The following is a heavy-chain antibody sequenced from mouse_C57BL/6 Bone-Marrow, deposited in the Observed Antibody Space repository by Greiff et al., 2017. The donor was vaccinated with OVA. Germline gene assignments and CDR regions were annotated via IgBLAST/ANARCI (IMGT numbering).Heavy chain of an antibody. CDR3: TRAGTGY. Sequence: VQLQQSGAELVRPGASVTLSCKASGYTFTDYEMHWVKQTPVHGLEWIGAIDPETGGTAFNQKFKGKAILTADKSSSTAYMELRSLTSEDSAVYYCTRAGTGYWGQGTTLTVSS. D-gene: IGHD4-1*01. CDR2: IDPETGGT. J-gene: IGHJ2*01. CDR1: GYTFTDYE. V-gene: IGHV1-15*01.